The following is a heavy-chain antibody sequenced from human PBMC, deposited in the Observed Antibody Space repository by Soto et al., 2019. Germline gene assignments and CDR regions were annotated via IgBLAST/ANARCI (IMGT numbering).Heavy chain of an antibody. CDR3: KRDLAAGEH. D-gene: IGHD6-25*01. Sequence: QVQLVQSGAEVKKPGASVKLSCRTSGYTFTQYYIHWVRQAPGQGLEWLGIINPASGSTNYAQDFQGRVPLTMDTSTTTVYMDLSDMRAKNPTIFYCKRDLAAGEHWGQGTLVTVSS. CDR2: INPASGST. J-gene: IGHJ4*02. CDR1: GYTFTQYY. V-gene: IGHV1-46*01.